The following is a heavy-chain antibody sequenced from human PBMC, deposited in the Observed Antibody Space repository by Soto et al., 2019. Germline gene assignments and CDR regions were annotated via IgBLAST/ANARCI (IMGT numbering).Heavy chain of an antibody. V-gene: IGHV1-3*01. D-gene: IGHD1-1*01. CDR1: GYTFTSYG. Sequence: ASVKVSCKASGYTFTSYGIHWVRQAPGQRLEWMGWINAANGDTKYSPKFQGRVTITRDTSASTAYMELSSLRSEDTAVYYCVRRHVSTTGIDWFDPWGQGTLVTVSS. CDR3: VRRHVSTTGIDWFDP. J-gene: IGHJ5*02. CDR2: INAANGDT.